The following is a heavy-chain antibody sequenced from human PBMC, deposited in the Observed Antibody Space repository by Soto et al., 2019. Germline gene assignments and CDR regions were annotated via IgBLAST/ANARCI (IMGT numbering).Heavy chain of an antibody. V-gene: IGHV3-30-3*01. Sequence: QVQLVESGGGGVQPGRSLRLSCAASGFTFSNYALHWVRQAPGKGLEWVAVISDDGSNKYYADSVKGRFTISRDNSKNPLYLQMNSLRAEDTAMYYCARDRFASSWSYFDYWGQGTPVTVSS. D-gene: IGHD6-13*01. CDR3: ARDRFASSWSYFDY. CDR2: ISDDGSNK. CDR1: GFTFSNYA. J-gene: IGHJ4*02.